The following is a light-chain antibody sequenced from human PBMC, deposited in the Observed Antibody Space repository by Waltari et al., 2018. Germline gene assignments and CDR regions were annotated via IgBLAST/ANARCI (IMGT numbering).Light chain of an antibody. J-gene: IGKJ1*01. V-gene: IGKV4-1*01. CDR1: QSVLYSSNNNNY. Sequence: DIVMTQSPDSLAVSLGERVTINCKSSQSVLYSSNNNNYLAWYQQIPGQPPKLHIYWASTRESGVPDRFSGSGSGTDFTLTISSLQAEDVAVYYCQQYYSPPWTFGQGTKVEIK. CDR2: WAS. CDR3: QQYYSPPWT.